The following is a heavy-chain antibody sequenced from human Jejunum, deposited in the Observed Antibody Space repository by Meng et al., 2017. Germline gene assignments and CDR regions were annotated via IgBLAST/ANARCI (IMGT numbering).Heavy chain of an antibody. CDR2: IKPNSGDP. D-gene: IGHD3-16*01. Sequence: QVQVVQSGGEVKKPGASVKVSCKASGYTFTDYLIHWVRQAPGQGLEWMGRIKPNSGDPNFAQKFQGRVTMTRDTAISTAYMELSSLTSDDTAVYYCACDQTAPYTGFNYWGQGTLVTVSS. J-gene: IGHJ4*02. CDR3: ACDQTAPYTGFNY. V-gene: IGHV1-2*06. CDR1: GYTFTDYL.